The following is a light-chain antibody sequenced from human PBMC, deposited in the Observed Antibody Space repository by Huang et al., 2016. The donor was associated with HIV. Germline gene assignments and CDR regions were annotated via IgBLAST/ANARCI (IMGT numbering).Light chain of an antibody. Sequence: DIQMTQSPSSLSASVGDRVTITCRASQDIRSSLAWYQQKPGKAPKLLLFAASRLESGGPSRFSGSGSGTDYTLTISSLQPEEFATYYCQQYYTTPRDTFGQGTRLAIK. J-gene: IGKJ5*01. V-gene: IGKV1-NL1*01. CDR2: AAS. CDR1: QDIRSS. CDR3: QQYYTTPRDT.